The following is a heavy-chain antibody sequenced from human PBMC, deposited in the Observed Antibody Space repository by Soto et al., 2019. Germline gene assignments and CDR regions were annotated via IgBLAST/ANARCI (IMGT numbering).Heavy chain of an antibody. J-gene: IGHJ4*02. CDR2: IYSGGYT. Sequence: EVQLVESGGGLIQPGGSLRLSCAVSGFTVSNNYMSWVRQAPGKGLEGVSVIYSGGYTAYGDSVKGRFTISRDNSKNKLYLQTKSLRPGDTAVFYGAPGRGGGGYWGQGTLVTVSS. CDR3: APGRGGGGY. CDR1: GFTVSNNY. D-gene: IGHD3-10*01. V-gene: IGHV3-53*01.